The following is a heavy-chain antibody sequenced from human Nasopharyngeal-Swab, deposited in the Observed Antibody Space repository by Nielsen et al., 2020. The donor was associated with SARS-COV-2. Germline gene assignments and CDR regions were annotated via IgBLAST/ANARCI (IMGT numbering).Heavy chain of an antibody. V-gene: IGHV4-4*02. CDR2: IYHSGST. CDR3: ARIAAAGIFDY. D-gene: IGHD6-13*01. J-gene: IGHJ4*02. Sequence: WIRQPPGKGLEGIGEIYHSGSTNYNPSLKSRVTISVDKSKNQFSLKLSSVTAADTAVYHCARIAAAGIFDYWGQGTLVTVSS.